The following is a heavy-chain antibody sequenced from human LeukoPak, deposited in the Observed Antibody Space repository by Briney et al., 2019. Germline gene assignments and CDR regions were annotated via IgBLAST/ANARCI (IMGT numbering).Heavy chain of an antibody. CDR2: IYYSGST. J-gene: IGHJ4*02. V-gene: IGHV4-59*08. CDR1: GGSISSYY. D-gene: IGHD6-13*01. CDR3: ARSRQTAVLGY. Sequence: SETLSLTCTVSGGSISSYYWSWIRQPPGKGLEWIGYIYYSGSTNYNPSLKSRVTISVDTSKNQFSLKLSSVTAADTAVYYCARSRQTAVLGYWGQGTLVTVSS.